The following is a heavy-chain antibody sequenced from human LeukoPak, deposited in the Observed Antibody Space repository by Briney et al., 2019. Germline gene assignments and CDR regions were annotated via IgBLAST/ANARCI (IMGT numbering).Heavy chain of an antibody. CDR1: GGTFSSYV. Sequence: GASVKVSCKASGGTFSSYVISWVRQAPGQGLEWMGGIIPIFGTANYAQKFQGRVTITTDESTSTAYMELSSLRSEDTAVYYCARDPMNTAMVKEDYYYYMDVWGKGTTVTVSS. D-gene: IGHD5-18*01. J-gene: IGHJ6*03. V-gene: IGHV1-69*05. CDR3: ARDPMNTAMVKEDYYYYMDV. CDR2: IIPIFGTA.